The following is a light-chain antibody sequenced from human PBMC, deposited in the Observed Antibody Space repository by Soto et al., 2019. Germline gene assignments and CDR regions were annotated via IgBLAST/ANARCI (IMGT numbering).Light chain of an antibody. CDR3: QRYDGYSVT. Sequence: DIQMTQSPSRLSASVGDRVSITCRASQNISNWLAWYQQKPRKAPKLLMYEASSLKTGVPSRFSGSGFGTDFSLTITGLQPDDFATYYCQRYDGYSVTFGQGTKVEMK. V-gene: IGKV1-5*01. CDR1: QNISNW. CDR2: EAS. J-gene: IGKJ1*01.